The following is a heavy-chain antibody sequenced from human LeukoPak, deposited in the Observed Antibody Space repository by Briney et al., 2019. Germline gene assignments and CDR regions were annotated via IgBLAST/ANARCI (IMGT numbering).Heavy chain of an antibody. V-gene: IGHV1-18*01. CDR3: ARDRALGELFDLFGY. D-gene: IGHD3-10*01. Sequence: ASVKVSCKASGYTFTSYGISWVRQAPGQGLEWMGWISAYNGNTNYAQKLQGRVTMTTDTSTSTVYMQLRSLTSDDTAVYCCARDRALGELFDLFGYWGQGTLVTVSS. CDR2: ISAYNGNT. CDR1: GYTFTSYG. J-gene: IGHJ4*02.